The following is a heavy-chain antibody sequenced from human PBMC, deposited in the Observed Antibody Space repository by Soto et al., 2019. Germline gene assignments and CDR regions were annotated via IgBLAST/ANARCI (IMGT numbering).Heavy chain of an antibody. J-gene: IGHJ6*01. D-gene: IGHD3-3*01. CDR1: GFSFDDYD. CDR2: LDWNGGTT. V-gene: IGHV3-9*01. Sequence: EVQLVESGGGLVQPGRSLRLSCEGSGFSFDDYDMHWVRQAPGKGLEWVSGLDWNGGTTGYAHSVKGRFKISRDNAKTSLYLQMNSLRAEDTCLYSGANCRTSWVECGLDVWGQGTTVTVSS. CDR3: ANCRTSWVECGLDV.